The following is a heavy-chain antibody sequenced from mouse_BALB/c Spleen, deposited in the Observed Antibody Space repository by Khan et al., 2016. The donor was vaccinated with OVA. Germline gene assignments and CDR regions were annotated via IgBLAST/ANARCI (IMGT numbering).Heavy chain of an antibody. CDR3: ARRTLDY. Sequence: VQLKESGPELMKPGASVKISCKASDYSFTSYYMHWVKQSNGKSLEWIGCIDPFNGGTTYNQKFKGKATLTVDKSSSTAYMHLSTLTSEDSTVYYCARRTLDYWGQGTSVTVSS. CDR1: DYSFTSYY. V-gene: IGHV1S135*01. CDR2: IDPFNGGT. J-gene: IGHJ4*01.